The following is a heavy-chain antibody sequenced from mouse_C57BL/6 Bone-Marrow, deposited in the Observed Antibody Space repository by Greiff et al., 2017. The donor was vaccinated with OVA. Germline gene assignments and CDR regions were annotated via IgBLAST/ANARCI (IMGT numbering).Heavy chain of an antibody. Sequence: VQLQQSGAELVRPGTSVKMSCKASGYTFTNYWIGWAKQRPGNGLEWIGDIYPGGGYTNYNEKFKGKATLTADKSSSTAYMQFSSLTSEDSAIYYCAREGNYGSSNYFDYWGQGTTLTVSS. D-gene: IGHD1-1*01. V-gene: IGHV1-63*01. CDR2: IYPGGGYT. J-gene: IGHJ2*01. CDR3: AREGNYGSSNYFDY. CDR1: GYTFTNYW.